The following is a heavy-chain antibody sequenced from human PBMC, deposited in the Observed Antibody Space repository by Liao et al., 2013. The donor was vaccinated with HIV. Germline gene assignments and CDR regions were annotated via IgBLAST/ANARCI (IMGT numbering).Heavy chain of an antibody. CDR1: GGSISGYH. CDR2: IYTSGNT. Sequence: QVQLQESGPGLVKPSETLSLTCTVSGGSISGYHWSWIRQPAGKGLDWIGRIYTSGNTDYNPSLKSRVTMSVDTSKNQFSLNLTSVTAADTAVYYCVREGDGSAYYPAYWGQGTLVTVSS. V-gene: IGHV4-4*07. J-gene: IGHJ4*02. CDR3: VREGDGSAYYPAY. D-gene: IGHD3-22*01.